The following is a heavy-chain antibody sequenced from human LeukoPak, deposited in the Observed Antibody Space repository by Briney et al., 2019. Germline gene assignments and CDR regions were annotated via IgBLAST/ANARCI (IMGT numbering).Heavy chain of an antibody. Sequence: GGSLRLSCAASGFTLRRFSMHWVRQTPGKGLEYVSAINYNDGRTFYADSVKGRFTISRDNSENTLYLQMGSLRPEDMGVYYCARVVGGGNLDYWGQGTLVTVSS. V-gene: IGHV3-64*02. CDR1: GFTLRRFS. J-gene: IGHJ4*02. CDR2: INYNDGRT. D-gene: IGHD1-14*01. CDR3: ARVVGGGNLDY.